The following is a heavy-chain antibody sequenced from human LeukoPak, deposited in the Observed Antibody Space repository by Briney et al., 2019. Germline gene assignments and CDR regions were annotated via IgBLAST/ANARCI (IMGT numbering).Heavy chain of an antibody. V-gene: IGHV1-69*13. J-gene: IGHJ4*02. Sequence: WASVKVSCKASGGTFSSYAISWVRQAPGQGLEWMGGIIPIFGTANYAQKFQGRVTITADESTSTAYMELSSLRSKDTALYYCARALRSGGWIRSAYWGQGTLVTVSS. D-gene: IGHD6-19*01. CDR2: IIPIFGTA. CDR3: ARALRSGGWIRSAY. CDR1: GGTFSSYA.